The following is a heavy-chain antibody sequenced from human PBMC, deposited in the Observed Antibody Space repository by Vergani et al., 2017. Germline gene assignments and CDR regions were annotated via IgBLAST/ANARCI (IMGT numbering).Heavy chain of an antibody. CDR2: ISSSSSYI. D-gene: IGHD3-22*01. Sequence: EVQLVETGGGLIQPGGSLRLSCAASGFTVSSNYMSWVRQAPGKGLEWVSSISSSSSYIYYADSVKGRFTISRDNAKNSLYLQMNSLRAEDTAVYYCARGGGHDSSGYRVEFDLWGRGTLVTVSS. J-gene: IGHJ2*01. CDR3: ARGGGHDSSGYRVEFDL. CDR1: GFTVSSNY. V-gene: IGHV3-21*04.